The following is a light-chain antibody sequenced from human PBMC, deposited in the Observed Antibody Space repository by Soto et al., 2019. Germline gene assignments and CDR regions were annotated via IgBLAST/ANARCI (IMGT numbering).Light chain of an antibody. J-gene: IGKJ5*01. CDR1: QSVSSY. CDR3: QQYSDWPSIT. V-gene: IGKV3-15*01. CDR2: GVS. Sequence: EIVMTQSPAPLSVSAGERATLSCRATQSVSSYLAWYQQKPGQAPRLLIYGVSTRATGIPARFSGSGSGTEFTLTISSLQSEDFAVYYCQQYSDWPSITFGQGTRLEIK.